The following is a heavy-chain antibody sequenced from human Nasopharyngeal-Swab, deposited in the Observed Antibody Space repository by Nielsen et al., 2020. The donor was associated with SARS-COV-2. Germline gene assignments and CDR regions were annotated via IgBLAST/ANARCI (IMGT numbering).Heavy chain of an antibody. Sequence: ASVKVSCKASGYTFTGYYMHWVRQAPGQGLEWMGWINPNSGGTNYAQKFQGRVTMTRDTSISTAYMELSRLRSGDTAVYYCARDGNHLRGVNIVLMVYADYGMDVWGQGTTVTVSS. CDR2: INPNSGGT. D-gene: IGHD2-8*01. CDR1: GYTFTGYY. J-gene: IGHJ6*02. V-gene: IGHV1-2*02. CDR3: ARDGNHLRGVNIVLMVYADYGMDV.